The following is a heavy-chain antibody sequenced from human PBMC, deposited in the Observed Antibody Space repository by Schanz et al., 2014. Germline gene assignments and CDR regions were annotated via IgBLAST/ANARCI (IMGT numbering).Heavy chain of an antibody. CDR2: FIPILDVG. Sequence: QVQLVQSGAEVKKPGSSVKVSCKASRSTFSSYTISWVRQARGQGLEWVGRFIPILDVGNYAQQFQGRVTFTADKSTSTVYLELSSLRSDDTAVYYCARLGTGMAVAGSVIDSYYYYMDVWGEGTTVTVSS. CDR3: ARLGTGMAVAGSVIDSYYYYMDV. D-gene: IGHD6-19*01. CDR1: RSTFSSYT. V-gene: IGHV1-69*02. J-gene: IGHJ6*03.